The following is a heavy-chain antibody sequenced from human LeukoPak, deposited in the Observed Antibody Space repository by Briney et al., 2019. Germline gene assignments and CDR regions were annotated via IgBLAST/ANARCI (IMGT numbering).Heavy chain of an antibody. J-gene: IGHJ4*02. CDR2: ISAYNGNT. D-gene: IGHD3-9*01. CDR3: ARTGPVRDFDWLLLDY. V-gene: IGHV1-18*01. Sequence: ASVKVSCKASGYTFTNYGISWVRQAPGQGLEWMGWISAYNGNTNYAQKLQDRVTMTTDTSTSTAYMELRSLRSDGTAVYYCARTGPVRDFDWLLLDYWGQGTLVTVSS. CDR1: GYTFTNYG.